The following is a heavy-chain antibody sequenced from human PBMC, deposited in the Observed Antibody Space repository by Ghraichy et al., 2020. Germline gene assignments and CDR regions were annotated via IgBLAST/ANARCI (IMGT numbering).Heavy chain of an antibody. CDR1: GGSVRSYY. CDR2: IYHTGST. J-gene: IGHJ4*02. CDR3: ARGLRSSSSQGTTFDY. V-gene: IGHV4-59*02. D-gene: IGHD6-6*01. Sequence: SETLSLTCTVSGGSVRSYYWSWIRQPPGRGLEWIAYIYHTGSTKCNPSLKSRVSISLDTSKNLVSLNLSSVTAADTAVYYCARGLRSSSSQGTTFDYWGQGTLVTVSS.